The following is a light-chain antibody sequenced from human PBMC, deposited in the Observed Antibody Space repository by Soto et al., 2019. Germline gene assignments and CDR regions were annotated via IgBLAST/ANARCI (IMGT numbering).Light chain of an antibody. J-gene: IGKJ5*01. V-gene: IGKV3-20*01. CDR2: AAS. Sequence: EIVMTQSPATLSASPGERATLSCRASQSVRSNLAWYQQKPGQAPRLLIYAASSRATGIPDRFSGSESGTDFTLTISGLEPEDFAVYYCQHHGGSPITFGQGTRLEI. CDR3: QHHGGSPIT. CDR1: QSVRSN.